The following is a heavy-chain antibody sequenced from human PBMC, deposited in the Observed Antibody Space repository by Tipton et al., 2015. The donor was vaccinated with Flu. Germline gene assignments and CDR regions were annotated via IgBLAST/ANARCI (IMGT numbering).Heavy chain of an antibody. V-gene: IGHV4-39*07. CDR2: INHSGST. CDR3: ARGGRAPLRSSWSNAFDI. Sequence: TLSLTCTVSDDSISSGRYYWSWIRQPPGKGLEWIGEINHSGSTNYNPSLKSRVTISVDTSKNQFSLKLSSVTAADTAVYYCARGGRAPLRSSWSNAFDIWGQGKMVTVSS. D-gene: IGHD6-13*01. J-gene: IGHJ3*02. CDR1: DDSISSGRYY.